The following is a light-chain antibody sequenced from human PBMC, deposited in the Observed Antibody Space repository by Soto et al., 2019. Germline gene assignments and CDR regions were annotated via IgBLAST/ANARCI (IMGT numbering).Light chain of an antibody. CDR2: EVS. CDR1: SSDVGGYNY. CDR3: CSYTSSSTPWV. Sequence: QSVLTQPPSASGSPGQSVTISCTGTSSDVGGYNYVSWYQQHPGKAPKLMIYEVSKRPSGVSNRFSASKSGNTASLTISGLQAEDEADYYCCSYTSSSTPWVFGTGTKVTVL. J-gene: IGLJ1*01. V-gene: IGLV2-14*01.